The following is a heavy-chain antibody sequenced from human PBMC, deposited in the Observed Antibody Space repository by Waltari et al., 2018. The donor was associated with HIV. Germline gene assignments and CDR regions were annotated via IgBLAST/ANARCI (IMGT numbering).Heavy chain of an antibody. D-gene: IGHD3-16*01. CDR3: ARENWGSNLLRSFYYYGMDV. Sequence: QVQLQESGPGLVKPSGTLSLTCAVSGGSISSSNWWSWVRQPPGTGLEWIGEIYHSGSTNYNPSLKSRVTISVDKSKNQFSLKLSSVTAADTAVYYCARENWGSNLLRSFYYYGMDVWGQGTTVTVSS. V-gene: IGHV4-4*02. CDR2: IYHSGST. CDR1: GGSISSSNW. J-gene: IGHJ6*02.